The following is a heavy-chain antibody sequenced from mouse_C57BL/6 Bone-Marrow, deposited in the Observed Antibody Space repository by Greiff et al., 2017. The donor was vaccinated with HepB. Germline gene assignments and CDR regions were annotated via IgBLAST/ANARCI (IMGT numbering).Heavy chain of an antibody. D-gene: IGHD1-1*01. Sequence: EVQVVESGGGLVKPGGSLKLSCAASGFTFSSYAMSWVRQTPEKRLEWVATISDGGSYTYYPDNVKGRFTISRDNAKNNLYLQMSHLKSEDTAMYYCARDRRLLRSWYFDVWGTGTTVTVSS. CDR1: GFTFSSYA. V-gene: IGHV5-4*01. CDR3: ARDRRLLRSWYFDV. J-gene: IGHJ1*03. CDR2: ISDGGSYT.